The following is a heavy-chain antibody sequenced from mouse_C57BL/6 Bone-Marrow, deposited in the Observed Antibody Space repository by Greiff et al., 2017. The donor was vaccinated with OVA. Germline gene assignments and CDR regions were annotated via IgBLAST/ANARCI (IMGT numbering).Heavy chain of an antibody. CDR3: TRTSLLPYAMDY. Sequence: EVQLQQSGTVLARPGASVKMSCKTSGYTFTSYWMHWVKQRPGQGLEWIGAIYPGNSDTSYNQKFKGKAKLTAVTSASTAYMELSSLTNEDSAVYYCTRTSLLPYAMDYWGQGTSVTVSS. CDR2: IYPGNSDT. J-gene: IGHJ4*01. CDR1: GYTFTSYW. D-gene: IGHD1-1*01. V-gene: IGHV1-5*01.